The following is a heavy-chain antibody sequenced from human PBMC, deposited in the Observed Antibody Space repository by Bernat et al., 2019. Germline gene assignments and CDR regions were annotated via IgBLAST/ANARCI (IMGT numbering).Heavy chain of an antibody. Sequence: VQLVESGGGLVKPGGSLRLSCAAFGFTFSDYYMSWIRQAPGKGLDWVSYLSSRSSSTNYAESVKDRFTISRDNAKNSLYLQMNSMSAEDTAVYYCARGTATSAPYMDVWGKGTTVTVSS. J-gene: IGHJ6*03. CDR1: GFTFSDYY. CDR3: ARGTATSAPYMDV. CDR2: LSSRSSST. V-gene: IGHV3-11*05.